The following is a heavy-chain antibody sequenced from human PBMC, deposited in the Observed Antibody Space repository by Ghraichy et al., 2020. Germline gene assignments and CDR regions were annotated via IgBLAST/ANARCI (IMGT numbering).Heavy chain of an antibody. CDR1: GFTFSSYA. J-gene: IGHJ6*02. Sequence: GESLNISCAASGFTFSSYAMSWVRQAPGKGLEWVSAISGSGGITYYADSVKGRFTISRDNSKNTLYLQMNSLRAEDTAVYYCAKNRDIAAAGTGLYDYYGMDVWGQGTTVTVSS. D-gene: IGHD6-13*01. CDR2: ISGSGGIT. V-gene: IGHV3-23*01. CDR3: AKNRDIAAAGTGLYDYYGMDV.